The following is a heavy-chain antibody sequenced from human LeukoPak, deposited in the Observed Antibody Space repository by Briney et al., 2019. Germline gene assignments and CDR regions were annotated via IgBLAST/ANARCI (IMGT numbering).Heavy chain of an antibody. V-gene: IGHV3-74*01. CDR3: ARELPFDY. D-gene: IGHD2-15*01. CDR2: IKSDGSRT. CDR1: GFTFSNYW. Sequence: PGGSLRLSCAASGFTFSNYWMHWVRRAPGKGLVWVSRIKSDGSRTDYADSVKGRFTISRDNAKNTLYLHMNSLRAEDTAVYYCARELPFDYWGQGTLVTVSS. J-gene: IGHJ4*02.